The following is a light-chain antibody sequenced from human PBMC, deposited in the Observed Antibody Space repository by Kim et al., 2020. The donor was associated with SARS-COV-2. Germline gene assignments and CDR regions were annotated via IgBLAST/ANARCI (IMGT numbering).Light chain of an antibody. CDR1: QGVSDW. CDR2: KAS. CDR3: QQYNSGSRA. Sequence: ASVGDRVTITCRASQGVSDWLAWYQQKPGKPPKHLIYKASKLEDGVPSRFSATESGTEFTLTINSLQPDDFATYYCQQYNSGSRAFGQGTKVDIK. J-gene: IGKJ1*01. V-gene: IGKV1-5*03.